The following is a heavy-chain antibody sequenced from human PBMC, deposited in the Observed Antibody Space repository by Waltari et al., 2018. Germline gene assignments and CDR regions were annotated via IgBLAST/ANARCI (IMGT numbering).Heavy chain of an antibody. CDR1: GYTFTSYY. CDR3: ARDLGYCSSTSCPYYYGMDV. V-gene: IGHV1-46*01. Sequence: VQLVQSGAEVKKPGASVKVSCKASGYTFTSYYMHWVRQAPGQGLEWMGIINPSGGSTSYAQKFQGRVTMTRDTSTSTVYMELSSLRSEDTAVYYCARDLGYCSSTSCPYYYGMDVWGQGTTVTVSS. D-gene: IGHD2-2*01. CDR2: INPSGGST. J-gene: IGHJ6*02.